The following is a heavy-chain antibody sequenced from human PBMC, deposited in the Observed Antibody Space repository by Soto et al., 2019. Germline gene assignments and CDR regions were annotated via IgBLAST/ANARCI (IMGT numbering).Heavy chain of an antibody. D-gene: IGHD6-19*01. CDR1: GDSIRSSNW. J-gene: IGHJ4*02. V-gene: IGHV4-4*02. CDR2: VYQSGSP. Sequence: QVQLQESGPGLVKPSGTLSLTCVVSGDSIRSSNWWTWVRQPPGKGLEWIGEVYQSGSPNYNPSLNSRITIAVDKSNNQFSLKLNSVTAADTAVYYCARDRGYGSGALDYWGQGTLVTVSS. CDR3: ARDRGYGSGALDY.